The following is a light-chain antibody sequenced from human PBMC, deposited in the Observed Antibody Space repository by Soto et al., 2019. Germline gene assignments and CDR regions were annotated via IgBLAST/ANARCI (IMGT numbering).Light chain of an antibody. CDR3: ATWDDSLNGYV. CDR2: TNN. CDR1: GSNIGRNT. J-gene: IGLJ1*01. Sequence: VLTQPPSASGTPGQRITISCSGSGSNIGRNTVTWYQQLPGTAPKLLIYTNNQRPSGVPDRFSGSRSGTSASLAISGLQSGDEADYYCATWDDSLNGYVFGTGTKATVL. V-gene: IGLV1-44*01.